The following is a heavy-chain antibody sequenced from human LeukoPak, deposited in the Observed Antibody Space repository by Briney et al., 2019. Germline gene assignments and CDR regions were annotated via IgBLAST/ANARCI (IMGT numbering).Heavy chain of an antibody. V-gene: IGHV3-30-3*01. Sequence: GRSLRLSCAASGFTFSSYAMHWVRQAPGKGLEWVAVISYDGSYKYYADSVKGRLTMSRDYSKNTVYLQMNSLRVEDTAVYYCARAAGTTTGGMDVWGQGTMGTVSS. J-gene: IGHJ6*02. CDR3: ARAAGTTTGGMDV. CDR1: GFTFSSYA. D-gene: IGHD1-14*01. CDR2: ISYDGSYK.